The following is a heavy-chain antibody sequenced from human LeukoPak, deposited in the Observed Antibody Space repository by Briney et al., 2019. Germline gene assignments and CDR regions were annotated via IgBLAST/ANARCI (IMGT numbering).Heavy chain of an antibody. J-gene: IGHJ3*02. Sequence: SETLSLTCTVSGGSISSYYWSWIRQPAGKGLGWIGRIYTSGSTNYNPSLKSRVTMSVDTSKNQFSLKLSSVTAADTAVYYCASRIFGGPFDIWGQGTMVTVSS. D-gene: IGHD3-3*01. CDR2: IYTSGST. V-gene: IGHV4-4*07. CDR3: ASRIFGGPFDI. CDR1: GGSISSYY.